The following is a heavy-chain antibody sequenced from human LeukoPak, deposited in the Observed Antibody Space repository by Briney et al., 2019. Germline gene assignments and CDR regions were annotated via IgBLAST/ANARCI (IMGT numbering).Heavy chain of an antibody. CDR1: LYTFSRYY. J-gene: IGHJ3*02. Sequence: ASVKVSCKASLYTFSRYYMHWVRQAPGQGLEWMGWINPNSGGTNYAQKFQGRVTMTRDTSISTAYMELSRLRSDDTAVYYGARVDPEYCSGGSCYHDAFDIWGQGTMVTVSS. CDR3: ARVDPEYCSGGSCYHDAFDI. D-gene: IGHD2-15*01. V-gene: IGHV1-2*02. CDR2: INPNSGGT.